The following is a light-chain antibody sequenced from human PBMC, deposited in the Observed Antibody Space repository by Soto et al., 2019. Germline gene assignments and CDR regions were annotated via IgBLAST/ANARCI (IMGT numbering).Light chain of an antibody. CDR3: QKYNSAPPYT. Sequence: DIPMTQSPSSLSASVGDRVTITCRASQGISNYLAWYQQKPGKVPKLLIYAASTLQSGVPSRFSGSGSGTDFTLTISSLQPEDVATYYCQKYNSAPPYTFGPGTNLEIK. V-gene: IGKV1-27*01. J-gene: IGKJ2*01. CDR1: QGISNY. CDR2: AAS.